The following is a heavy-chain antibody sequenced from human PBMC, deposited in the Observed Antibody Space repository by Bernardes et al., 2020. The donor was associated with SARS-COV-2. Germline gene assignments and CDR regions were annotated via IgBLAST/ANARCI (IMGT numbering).Heavy chain of an antibody. CDR2: IIGSGGWT. CDR3: VKEAYCSGGSAYDL. CDR1: GFTFNTYP. D-gene: IGHD2-15*01. J-gene: IGHJ3*01. V-gene: IGHV3-23*01. Sequence: GGSLRLSCAASGFTFNTYPMTWVRQAPEKGLEWVSSIIGSGGWTYYADSVKGRFTISRDNSKNMLFLQMNSLRAEDTAVYYCVKEAYCSGGSAYDLWRQGTTSSVSS.